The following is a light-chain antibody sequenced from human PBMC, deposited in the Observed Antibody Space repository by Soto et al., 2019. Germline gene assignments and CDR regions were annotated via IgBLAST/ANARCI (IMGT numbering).Light chain of an antibody. CDR3: EQYSSYPRA. J-gene: IGKJ1*01. Sequence: DIQMTQSPSTLSASVGDRVTITCRASQSISSWLAWWQQKPGKAPKLLIYEASNLDSGVPSRFSGSGSGTEFTLTISSLQPDDSATYYCEQYSSYPRAFGQGTKVEIK. CDR2: EAS. V-gene: IGKV1-5*03. CDR1: QSISSW.